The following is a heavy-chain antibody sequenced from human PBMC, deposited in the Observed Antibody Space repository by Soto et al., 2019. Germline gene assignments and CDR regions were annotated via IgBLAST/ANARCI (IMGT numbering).Heavy chain of an antibody. J-gene: IGHJ5*02. D-gene: IGHD3-3*01. V-gene: IGHV3-23*01. Sequence: GGSLRLSCAASGFTFGTFAMSWVRQAPGKGLEWVSFISGSGDRTSYADPVKGRFTISRDTSENMLYLQMNSLRLEDTAIYYCAKLRYYDFWSGVNWFDPWGQGTLVTVSS. CDR1: GFTFGTFA. CDR2: ISGSGDRT. CDR3: AKLRYYDFWSGVNWFDP.